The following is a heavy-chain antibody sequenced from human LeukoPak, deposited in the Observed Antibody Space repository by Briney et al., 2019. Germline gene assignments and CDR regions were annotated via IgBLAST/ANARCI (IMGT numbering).Heavy chain of an antibody. J-gene: IGHJ5*02. CDR2: IYPGDSDT. CDR3: ARLTHYYDSSGYYRNYNWFDP. Sequence: GESLKISCKGSGYSFINYWIAWVRQMPGQGLEWMGIIYPGDSDTKYSPSFQGQVTISVDKFINTAYLQWSSLTASDTAMYYCARLTHYYDSSGYYRNYNWFDPRGQGNLGTASS. V-gene: IGHV5-51*01. D-gene: IGHD3-22*01. CDR1: GYSFINYW.